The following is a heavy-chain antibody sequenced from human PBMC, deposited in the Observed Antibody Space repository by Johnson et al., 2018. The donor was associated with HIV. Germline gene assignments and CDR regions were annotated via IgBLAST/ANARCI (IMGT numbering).Heavy chain of an antibody. D-gene: IGHD3-22*01. Sequence: VQLVESGGGVVQPGRSLRLSCAASGFTVSSNYMSWVRQAPGKGLEWVSVIYSGGSTYYADSVKGRFTISRDNSKNTLYLQMNRLRAEDTAVYYCARDRSMIVVVEAVDSWGQGTMVTVSS. CDR3: ARDRSMIVVVEAVDS. J-gene: IGHJ3*02. CDR2: IYSGGST. CDR1: GFTVSSNY. V-gene: IGHV3-66*02.